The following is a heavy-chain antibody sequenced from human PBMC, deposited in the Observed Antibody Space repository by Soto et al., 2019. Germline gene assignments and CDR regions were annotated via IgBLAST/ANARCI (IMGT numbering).Heavy chain of an antibody. V-gene: IGHV4-31*03. CDR3: ARERVLRSGWFDP. CDR2: IYFTGSA. J-gene: IGHJ5*02. Sequence: QVQLRESGPGLVKPSQALSLVCSVSGDSITSGGYYWTWLRQRPGKGLEWIGYIYFTGSAYYNPSQKSRMTMSVDTSKNQFSLRLSSVTAADTAFYYCARERVLRSGWFDPWGQGTLVTVSS. D-gene: IGHD1-26*01. CDR1: GDSITSGGYY.